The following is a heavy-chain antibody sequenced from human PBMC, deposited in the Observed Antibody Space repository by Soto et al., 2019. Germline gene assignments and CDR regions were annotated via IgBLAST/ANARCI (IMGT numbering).Heavy chain of an antibody. D-gene: IGHD3-10*02. Sequence: GSLRLSCAASGFTFSSYAMSWVRQAPGKGLEWVSAISGSGGSTYYADSVKGRFTISRDNSKNTLYLQMNSLRAEDTAVYYCAKDPSLGSGSYYTYANFFDYWGQGTLVTVSS. CDR1: GFTFSSYA. CDR3: AKDPSLGSGSYYTYANFFDY. J-gene: IGHJ4*02. V-gene: IGHV3-23*01. CDR2: ISGSGGST.